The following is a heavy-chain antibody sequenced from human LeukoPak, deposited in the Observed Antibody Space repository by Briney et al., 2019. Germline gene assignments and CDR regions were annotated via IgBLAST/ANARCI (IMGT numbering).Heavy chain of an antibody. J-gene: IGHJ6*03. V-gene: IGHV1-69*05. CDR2: IIPIFGTA. D-gene: IGHD6-6*01. CDR1: GGTFSSYA. Sequence: SVKVSCKASGGTFSSYAISWVRQAPGQGLEWMGGIIPIFGTANYAQKFQGRVTITTDESTSTAHMELSSLRSEDTAVYYCASALRAAARPDYYYYYMDVWGKGTTVTVSS. CDR3: ASALRAAARPDYYYYYMDV.